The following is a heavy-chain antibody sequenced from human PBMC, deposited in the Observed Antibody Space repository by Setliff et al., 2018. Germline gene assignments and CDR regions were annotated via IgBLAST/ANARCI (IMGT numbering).Heavy chain of an antibody. V-gene: IGHV1-18*04. Sequence: ASVKVSCKASGYTFTSYYMYWVRQAPGQGFEWMGWINNYNFNTQYAQKFQSRVTVTTDTSTTTAYMELRSLRADDTAVYYCARINFYVSSGYYYAPELWGQGTTVTVSS. CDR3: ARINFYVSSGYYYAPEL. CDR1: GYTFTSYY. D-gene: IGHD3-22*01. CDR2: INNYNFNT. J-gene: IGHJ4*02.